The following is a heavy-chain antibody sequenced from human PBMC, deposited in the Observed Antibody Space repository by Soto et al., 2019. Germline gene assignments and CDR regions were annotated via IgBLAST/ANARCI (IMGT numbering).Heavy chain of an antibody. CDR1: GFSFKSYA. D-gene: IGHD3-22*01. Sequence: QVQLLESGGGVVQPGGSMRLSCAASGFSFKSYAIHWVRQAPGKGLEWLAVISNGGGDRFYADSVKGRFTISRDNSNNMAYLHMDNLIAEDTAVYYCSRSMYYYDTDDYLDFWGQGTLLTVSS. V-gene: IGHV3-30-3*01. CDR3: SRSMYYYDTDDYLDF. CDR2: ISNGGGDR. J-gene: IGHJ4*02.